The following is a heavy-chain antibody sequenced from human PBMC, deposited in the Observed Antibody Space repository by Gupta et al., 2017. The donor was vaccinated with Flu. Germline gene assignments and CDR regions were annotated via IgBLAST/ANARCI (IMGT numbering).Heavy chain of an antibody. CDR3: ARGSTIFVYGMDV. V-gene: IGHV4-34*01. Sequence: QVQLQQWGAGLLKPSETLSLTCAVYGGSFSGYYWSWIRQPPGKGLEWIGEINHSGSTNYNPSLKSRVTISVDTSKNQFSLKLSSVTAADTAVYYCARGSTIFVYGMDVWGQGTTVTVSS. CDR1: GGSFSGYY. J-gene: IGHJ6*02. CDR2: INHSGST. D-gene: IGHD3-3*01.